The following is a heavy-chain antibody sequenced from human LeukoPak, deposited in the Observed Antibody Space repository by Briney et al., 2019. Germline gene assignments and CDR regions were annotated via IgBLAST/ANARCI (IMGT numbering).Heavy chain of an antibody. Sequence: SQTLSLTCAISGDSVSSKTAAWNWIRQSPSRGLEWLGRTYYRSKWHYDYALPLKGQITINPDTSRNQFSLQLNSVTPENTAVYYCARSGYFAEYFHYWGQGSLVTVSS. CDR2: TYYRSKWHY. CDR1: GDSVSSKTAA. V-gene: IGHV6-1*01. CDR3: ARSGYFAEYFHY. J-gene: IGHJ1*01. D-gene: IGHD3-22*01.